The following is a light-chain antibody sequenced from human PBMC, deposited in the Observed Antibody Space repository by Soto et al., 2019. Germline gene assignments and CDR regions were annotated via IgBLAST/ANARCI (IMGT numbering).Light chain of an antibody. CDR3: QQYGSSQWT. CDR1: QSVSSSY. J-gene: IGKJ1*01. V-gene: IGKV3-20*01. Sequence: EIVLTQSPVTLSLSPGERATLSCRASQSVSSSYLAWYQQKPGQAPRLLIYGASSRATGIPDRFSGSGSGTDFTLTISRLEPEDFAVYYCQQYGSSQWTFGQGTTV. CDR2: GAS.